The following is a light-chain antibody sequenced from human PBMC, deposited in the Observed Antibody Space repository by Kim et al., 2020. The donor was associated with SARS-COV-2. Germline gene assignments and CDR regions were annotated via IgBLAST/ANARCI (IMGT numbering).Light chain of an antibody. Sequence: SVKPTCTLSSGHCSYAIALHRQQPEKGPRYLMKLNSDGSHSKGDGIPDRFSGSSSGAARYLTISSLQSEDEADYYCQTWGTGIRVFGGGTKLTVL. J-gene: IGLJ3*02. CDR2: LNSDGSH. CDR1: SGHCSYA. CDR3: QTWGTGIRV. V-gene: IGLV4-69*01.